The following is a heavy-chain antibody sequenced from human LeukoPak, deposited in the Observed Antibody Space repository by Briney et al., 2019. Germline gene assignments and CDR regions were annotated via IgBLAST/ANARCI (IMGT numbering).Heavy chain of an antibody. D-gene: IGHD3-16*01. CDR1: GLSLSTSGVG. V-gene: IGHV2-5*02. J-gene: IGHJ3*02. CDR3: AHRGGFDAFDI. Sequence: PTLLKPTQTLTLTCTFSGLSLSTSGVGVGWIHQPPGKALEWLALIYWDDDKRYSPSLKSSLTITKDTSKNQVVLTMTNMDPVDTATYYCAHRGGFDAFDIWGQGTMVTVSS. CDR2: IYWDDDK.